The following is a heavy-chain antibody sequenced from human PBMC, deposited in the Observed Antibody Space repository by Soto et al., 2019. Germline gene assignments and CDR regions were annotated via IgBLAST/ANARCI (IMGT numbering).Heavy chain of an antibody. CDR1: GGSISSGGYY. CDR3: ARHTVAGYSSGRYSSGDY. CDR2: IYYSGST. V-gene: IGHV4-31*03. Sequence: QVQLQESGPGLVKPSQTLSLTCTVSGGSISSGGYYWSWIRQHPGKGLEWIGYIYYSGSTYYNPSLKSRVTISVDTSKNQFSLKLSSVTAADTAVYYCARHTVAGYSSGRYSSGDYWGQGTLVTVSS. D-gene: IGHD6-19*01. J-gene: IGHJ4*02.